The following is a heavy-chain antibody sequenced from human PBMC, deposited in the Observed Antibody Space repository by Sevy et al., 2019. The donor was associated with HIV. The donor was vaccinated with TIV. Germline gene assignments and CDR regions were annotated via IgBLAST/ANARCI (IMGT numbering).Heavy chain of an antibody. CDR2: VKQDMSEK. CDR1: GFTFSSNW. CDR3: ARAQQVTVLAAIGRLYFDL. V-gene: IGHV3-7*01. D-gene: IGHD2-15*01. Sequence: GGSLRLSCVASGFTFSSNWMTWVRQAPGKGLEWVANVKQDMSEKYYADSVKGRFTISRDNAKNSLYLQMNSLRAEDTAVYYCARAQQVTVLAAIGRLYFDLWGQGTLVSVSS. J-gene: IGHJ4*02.